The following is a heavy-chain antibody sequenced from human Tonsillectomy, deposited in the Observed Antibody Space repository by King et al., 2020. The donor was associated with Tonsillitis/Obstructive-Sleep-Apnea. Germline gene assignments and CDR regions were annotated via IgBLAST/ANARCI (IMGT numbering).Heavy chain of an antibody. CDR2: ISGSGRTT. D-gene: IGHD1-26*01. CDR1: GFTFTSYV. V-gene: IGHV3-23*04. Sequence: VKLVESGGGLVQPGGSLRLSCAASGFTFTSYVMSWVRQAPGTGLEWVSGISGSGRTTYYTDSVKGRFTISRDNSKNTLYLQMNSLRADDTAVYYCAKTTYRGTYYDYWGQGTLVTVSS. J-gene: IGHJ4*02. CDR3: AKTTYRGTYYDY.